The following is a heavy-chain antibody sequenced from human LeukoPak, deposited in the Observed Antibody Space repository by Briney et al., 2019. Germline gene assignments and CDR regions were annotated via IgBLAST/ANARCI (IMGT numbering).Heavy chain of an antibody. D-gene: IGHD1-26*01. CDR2: INHSGST. Sequence: SETLSLTCSIYGGSFSEYYWSWIRQPPGKGLEWIGEINHSGSTNYNPSLKSRVTISVDTSKNQFSLKVSSVTAADTAVYYCARRESGIYDYWGQGTLVTVSS. CDR1: GGSFSEYY. CDR3: ARRESGIYDY. J-gene: IGHJ4*02. V-gene: IGHV4-34*01.